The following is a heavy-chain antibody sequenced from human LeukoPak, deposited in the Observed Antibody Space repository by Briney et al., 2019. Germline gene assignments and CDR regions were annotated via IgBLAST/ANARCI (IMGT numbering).Heavy chain of an antibody. J-gene: IGHJ2*01. V-gene: IGHV4-59*01. CDR3: ARDRCSGGSCWYFDL. CDR2: IYYSGST. D-gene: IGHD2-15*01. Sequence: PSETLSLTCTVSGGSISSYYWSWIRQPPGKGLEWVGYIYYSGSTNYNPSLKSRVTISVDTSKNQFYLKLSSVTAADTAVYYCARDRCSGGSCWYFDLWGRGTLVTVSS. CDR1: GGSISSYY.